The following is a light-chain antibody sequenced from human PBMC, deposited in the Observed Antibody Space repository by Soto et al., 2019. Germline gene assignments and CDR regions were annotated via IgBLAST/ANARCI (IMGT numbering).Light chain of an antibody. CDR2: GAS. CDR3: QQYSSSPIT. V-gene: IGKV3-20*01. Sequence: EVVLTQSPGTLSLSPGERATLSCRASQSIGSSYLAWYQQKPGQAPRLLIYGASSRATGIPDRFSGGGSGTDFSLTISRLDPEDFAVYYCQQYSSSPITFGQGTRPGSK. J-gene: IGKJ5*01. CDR1: QSIGSSY.